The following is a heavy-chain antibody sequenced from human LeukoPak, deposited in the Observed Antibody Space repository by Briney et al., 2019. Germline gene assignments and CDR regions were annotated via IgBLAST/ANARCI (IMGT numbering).Heavy chain of an antibody. CDR2: IIPIFGTA. J-gene: IGHJ4*02. CDR1: GGTFSSYA. V-gene: IGHV1-69*06. CDR3: ARVRGTALTAYPGYFDY. D-gene: IGHD2-21*02. Sequence: AASVKVSCKASGGTFSSYAISWVRQAPGQGLEWMGGIIPIFGTANYAQKFQGRVTITADKSTSTAYMELSSLRSEDTAVYYCARVRGTALTAYPGYFDYWGQGTLVTVSS.